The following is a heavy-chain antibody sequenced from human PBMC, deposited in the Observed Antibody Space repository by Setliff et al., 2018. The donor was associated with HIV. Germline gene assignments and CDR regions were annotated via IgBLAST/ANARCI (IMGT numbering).Heavy chain of an antibody. CDR2: IYTSGST. D-gene: IGHD1-26*01. CDR1: GGSISSYY. J-gene: IGHJ3*02. V-gene: IGHV4-4*09. CDR3: ARRPRIVGVRKNAFDI. Sequence: SETLSLTCTVSGGSISSYYWSWIRQPPGKGLEWIGYIYTSGSTNYNPSLKSRVTISVDTSKNQFSLKLSSVTAADTAVYYCARRPRIVGVRKNAFDIWGQGTMVTVSS.